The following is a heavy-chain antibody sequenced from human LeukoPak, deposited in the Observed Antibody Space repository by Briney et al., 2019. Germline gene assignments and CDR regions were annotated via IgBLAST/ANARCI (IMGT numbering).Heavy chain of an antibody. V-gene: IGHV3-20*04. Sequence: GGSLRLSCSASGFTFDDYGMSWVRQAPGKGLEWVSGINWNGGSTGYADSGKGRFTISRDNARNSLSLQMNSLRAEDTALYYCARRMMATGDVFDIWGQGTMVTVSS. CDR2: INWNGGST. CDR1: GFTFDDYG. J-gene: IGHJ3*02. D-gene: IGHD5-24*01. CDR3: ARRMMATGDVFDI.